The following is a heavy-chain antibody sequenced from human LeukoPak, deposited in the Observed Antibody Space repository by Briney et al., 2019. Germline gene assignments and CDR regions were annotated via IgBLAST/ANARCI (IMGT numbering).Heavy chain of an antibody. CDR1: GGSISSSSYY. V-gene: IGHV4-39*01. Sequence: SETLSLTFTVSGGSISSSSYYWGWIRQPPGKGLEWIGSIYYSGSTYYNPSLKSRVTISVDTSKNQFSLKLSSVTASDTAVYYCARQGWFGELLSPLDYWGQGTLVTVSS. D-gene: IGHD3-10*01. CDR2: IYYSGST. CDR3: ARQGWFGELLSPLDY. J-gene: IGHJ4*02.